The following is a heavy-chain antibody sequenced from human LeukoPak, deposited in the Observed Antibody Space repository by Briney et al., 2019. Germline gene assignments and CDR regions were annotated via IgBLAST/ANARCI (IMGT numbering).Heavy chain of an antibody. Sequence: ASVKVSCKASGYNFTNYGISWVRQAPGQGLEWMGWINPNSGGTNYAQKFQGRVTMTRDTSISTAYMELSRLRSDDTAVYYCARHALHNDNSDYYFAYWGQGTLVTVSS. CDR1: GYNFTNYG. V-gene: IGHV1-2*02. CDR3: ARHALHNDNSDYYFAY. D-gene: IGHD3-22*01. J-gene: IGHJ4*02. CDR2: INPNSGGT.